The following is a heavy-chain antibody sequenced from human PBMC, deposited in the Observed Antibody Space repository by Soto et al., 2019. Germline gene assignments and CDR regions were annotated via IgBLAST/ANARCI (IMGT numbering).Heavy chain of an antibody. J-gene: IGHJ4*02. CDR1: DYSFTNYW. CDR2: IFPGDSDT. D-gene: IGHD3-3*01. Sequence: EVQLVQSGAEVKKSGESLKISCKASDYSFTNYWIGWVRQMPGQGLELMGIIFPGDSDTRYSPSFQGQVTISADKSITTAYLQWSSLKASDTAIYYCARGGVDSRTFDYWGQGTLVTVSS. CDR3: ARGGVDSRTFDY. V-gene: IGHV5-51*01.